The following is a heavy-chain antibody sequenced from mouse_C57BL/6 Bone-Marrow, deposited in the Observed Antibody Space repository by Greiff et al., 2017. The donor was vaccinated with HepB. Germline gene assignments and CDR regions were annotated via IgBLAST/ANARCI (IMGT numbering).Heavy chain of an antibody. D-gene: IGHD1-1*01. CDR3: ARQGYYGSSYGNAMDY. J-gene: IGHJ4*01. CDR1: GFTFSDYY. CDR2: ISNGGGST. V-gene: IGHV5-12*01. Sequence: EVKVVESGGGLVQPGGSLKLSCAASGFTFSDYYMYWVRQTPEKRLEWVAYISNGGGSTYYPDTVKGRFTISRDNAKNTLYLQMSRLKSEDTAMYYCARQGYYGSSYGNAMDYWGQGTSVTVSS.